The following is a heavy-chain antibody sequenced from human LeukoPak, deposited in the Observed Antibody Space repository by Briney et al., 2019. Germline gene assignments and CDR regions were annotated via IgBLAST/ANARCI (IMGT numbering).Heavy chain of an antibody. V-gene: IGHV1-18*01. CDR2: ISAYNGNT. CDR1: GYTFTGYS. Sequence: ASVKVSCKASGYTFTGYSISWVRQAPGQGLEWMAWISAYNGNTNYAQKLQGRVTMTTDTSTSTVYMELRSLSSDDTAVYYCARDCDRSGYYCYWGQGTLVTVSS. D-gene: IGHD3-22*01. J-gene: IGHJ4*02. CDR3: ARDCDRSGYYCY.